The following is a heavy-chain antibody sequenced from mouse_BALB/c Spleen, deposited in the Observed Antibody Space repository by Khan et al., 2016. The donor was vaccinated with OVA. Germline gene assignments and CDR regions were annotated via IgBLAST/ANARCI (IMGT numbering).Heavy chain of an antibody. V-gene: IGHV1-77*01. CDR1: GYTFTDYY. D-gene: IGHD1-2*01. CDR2: ISPGSGDT. CDR3: ARRNYFGDTFAY. Sequence: QVQLQQSGAELARPGASVKLSCKASGYTFTDYYINWVKQRPGQGLEWIGEISPGSGDTYYNERFKGKATLTADKSSSPAYMQLSSLTSEASAVYFGARRNYFGDTFAYWGQGTLVTVAA. J-gene: IGHJ3*01.